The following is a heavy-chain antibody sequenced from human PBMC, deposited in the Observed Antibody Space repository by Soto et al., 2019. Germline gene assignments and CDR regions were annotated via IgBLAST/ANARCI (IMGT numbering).Heavy chain of an antibody. CDR3: ARNSGSYYRWFDP. V-gene: IGHV4-39*07. D-gene: IGHD1-26*01. Sequence: SETLSLTCTVSGDSITSNSYFWAWIRQPPGKGLEWIGSIYYSGSTNYNPSLKSRVTISVDTSKNQFSLKLNSVTAADTAVYYCARNSGSYYRWFDPWGQGTLVTVSS. J-gene: IGHJ5*02. CDR1: GDSITSNSYF. CDR2: IYYSGST.